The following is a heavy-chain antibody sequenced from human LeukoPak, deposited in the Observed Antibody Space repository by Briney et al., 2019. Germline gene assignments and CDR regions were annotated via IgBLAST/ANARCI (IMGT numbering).Heavy chain of an antibody. CDR1: GFTFDDYA. J-gene: IGHJ4*02. CDR2: ISWNSGSI. V-gene: IGHV3-9*01. D-gene: IGHD3-9*01. Sequence: GGSLRLSCAASGFTFDDYAMHWVRQAPGKGLEWVSGISWNSGSIGYADSVKGRFTISRDNAKNSLYLQMNSLRAEDTALYYCAKVGGRGYYDILTGPTYTYYFDYWGQGTLVTVSS. CDR3: AKVGGRGYYDILTGPTYTYYFDY.